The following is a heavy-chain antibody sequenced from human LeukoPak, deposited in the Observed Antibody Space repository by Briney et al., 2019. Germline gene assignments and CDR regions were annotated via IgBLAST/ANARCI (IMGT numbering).Heavy chain of an antibody. V-gene: IGHV4-39*01. D-gene: IGHD3-10*01. Sequence: SETLSLTCTVSGGSISSSSYYWGWIRQPPGKGLEWIGSIYYSGSTYYNPSLKSRVTISVDTSKNQFSLKLSSVTAADTAVFYCVRYVLYGSGIYYFGYWGQGTLVTVSS. CDR2: IYYSGST. J-gene: IGHJ4*02. CDR3: VRYVLYGSGIYYFGY. CDR1: GGSISSSSYY.